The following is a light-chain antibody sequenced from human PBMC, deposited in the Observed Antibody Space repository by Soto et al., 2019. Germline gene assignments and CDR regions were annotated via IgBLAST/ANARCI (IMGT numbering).Light chain of an antibody. V-gene: IGLV2-14*01. CDR3: SSYTSSSTLGGV. Sequence: QSALTQPASVSGSPGQSITISCTGTSSDVVCYNYVSWYQQHPGKALKLMIYDVSNRPSGVSNRFSGSKSGNTASLTISGLQAEDEADYYCSSYTSSSTLGGVFGTGTKVTVL. CDR2: DVS. CDR1: SSDVVCYNY. J-gene: IGLJ1*01.